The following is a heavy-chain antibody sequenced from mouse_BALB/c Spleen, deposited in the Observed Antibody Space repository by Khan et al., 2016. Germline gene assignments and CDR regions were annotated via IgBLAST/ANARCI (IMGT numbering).Heavy chain of an antibody. CDR1: GFDFSRYW. J-gene: IGHJ3*01. CDR3: AREGDYDEAWFAY. D-gene: IGHD2-4*01. CDR2: INSDSSTI. Sequence: EVQLQESGGGLVQPGGSLKLSCAASGFDFSRYWMNWVRQAPGKGLEWIGEINSDSSTINYTPSLKDKFIISRDNAKNTLYLQMSKVRSEDTALYYCAREGDYDEAWFAYWGQGTLVTVSA. V-gene: IGHV4-1*02.